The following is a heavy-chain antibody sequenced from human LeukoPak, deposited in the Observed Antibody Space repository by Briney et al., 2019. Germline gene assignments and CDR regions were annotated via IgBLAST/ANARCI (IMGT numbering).Heavy chain of an antibody. CDR3: ARGYYYYYYMDV. CDR2: IYYSGST. J-gene: IGHJ6*03. V-gene: IGHV4-39*07. CDR1: GDSISTSRYY. Sequence: PSETLSLTCTVAGDSISTSRYYWGWIRQPPGKGLEWIGSIYYSGSTYYNPSLKSRVTISVDTSKNQFSLKLSSVTAADTAVYYCARGYYYYYYMDVWGKGTTVTVSS.